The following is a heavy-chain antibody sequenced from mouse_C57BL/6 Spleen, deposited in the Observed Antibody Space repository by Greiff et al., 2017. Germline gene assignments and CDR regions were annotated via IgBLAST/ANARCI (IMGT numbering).Heavy chain of an antibody. J-gene: IGHJ1*03. CDR2: ISYSGST. V-gene: IGHV3-1*01. CDR1: GYSITSGYD. Sequence: VQLKESGPGMVKPSQSLSLTCTVTGYSITSGYDWHWIRHVPGNKLEWMGYISYSGSTHYNPSIKSRSSITHDTSKNHFFLKLNSRTTEDTATYDCAREVDWYFDVWGTGTTVTVSS. CDR3: AREVDWYFDV.